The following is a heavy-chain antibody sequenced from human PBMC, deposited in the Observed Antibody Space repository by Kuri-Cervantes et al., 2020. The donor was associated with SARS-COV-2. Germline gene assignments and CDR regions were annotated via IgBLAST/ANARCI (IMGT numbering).Heavy chain of an antibody. D-gene: IGHD3-3*02. V-gene: IGHV1-24*01. CDR2: FDPEDGET. CDR1: GYTFTSYY. Sequence: ASVKVSCKASGYTFTSYYMHWVRQAPGKGLEWMGGFDPEDGETIYAQKFQGRVTMTEDTSTDTAYMELSSLTSEDTAVYYCARARGIFGDAFDIWGQGTMVTVSS. CDR3: ARARGIFGDAFDI. J-gene: IGHJ3*02.